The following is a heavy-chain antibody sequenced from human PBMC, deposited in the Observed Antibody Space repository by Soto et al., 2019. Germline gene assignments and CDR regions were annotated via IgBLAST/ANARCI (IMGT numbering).Heavy chain of an antibody. D-gene: IGHD4-17*01. CDR3: AKTTRGLRGGGPVDY. CDR1: GFTFSSYA. CDR2: ISGSGGST. J-gene: IGHJ4*02. V-gene: IGHV3-23*01. Sequence: GGSLRLSCAASGFTFSSYAMSWVRQAPGKGLEWVSAISGSGGSTYYADSVKGRFTISRDNSKNTLYLQMNSLRAEDTAVYYCAKTTRGLRGGGPVDYWGQGTLVTVSS.